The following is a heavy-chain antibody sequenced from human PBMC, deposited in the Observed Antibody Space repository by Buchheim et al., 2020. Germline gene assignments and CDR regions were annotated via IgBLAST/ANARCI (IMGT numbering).Heavy chain of an antibody. CDR3: ARGLGRSIRFLEWLPHNWFDP. CDR1: GGSFSGYY. V-gene: IGHV4-34*01. CDR2: INHSGST. J-gene: IGHJ5*02. Sequence: QVQLQQWGAGLLKPSETLSLTCAVYGGSFSGYYWSWIRQPPGKGLEWIGEINHSGSTNYNPSLKSRVTISVDTSKNQFSLKLSSVTAADTAVYYRARGLGRSIRFLEWLPHNWFDPWGQGTL. D-gene: IGHD3-3*01.